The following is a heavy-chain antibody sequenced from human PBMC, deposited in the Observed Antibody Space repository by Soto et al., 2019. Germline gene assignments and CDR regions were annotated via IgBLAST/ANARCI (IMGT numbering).Heavy chain of an antibody. Sequence: ASVKVSCKASGYTFTSYGISWVRQAPGQGLEWMGWISAYNGNTNYAQKLQGRVTMTTDTSTSTAYMELRSLRSDDTAVYYCARVGHSGSYYVYYYYGMDVWGQGTTVTVSS. CDR2: ISAYNGNT. J-gene: IGHJ6*02. CDR1: GYTFTSYG. CDR3: ARVGHSGSYYVYYYYGMDV. D-gene: IGHD1-26*01. V-gene: IGHV1-18*01.